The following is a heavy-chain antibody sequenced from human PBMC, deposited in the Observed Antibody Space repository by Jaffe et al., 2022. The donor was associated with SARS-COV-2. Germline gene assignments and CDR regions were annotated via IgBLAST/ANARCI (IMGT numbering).Heavy chain of an antibody. J-gene: IGHJ4*02. CDR2: ISGSGGST. CDR1: GFTFSSYA. CDR3: AKDQAGGGGSYSPPTHIFDY. V-gene: IGHV3-23*01. Sequence: EVQLLESGGGLVQPGGSLRLSCAASGFTFSSYAMSWVRQAPGKGLEWVSAISGSGGSTYYADSVKGRFTISRDNSKNTLYLQMNSLRAEDTAVYYCAKDQAGGGGSYSPPTHIFDYWGQGTLVTVSS. D-gene: IGHD1-26*01.